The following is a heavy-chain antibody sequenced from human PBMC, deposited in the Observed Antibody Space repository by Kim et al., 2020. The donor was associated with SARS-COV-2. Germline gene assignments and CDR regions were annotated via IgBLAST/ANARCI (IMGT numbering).Heavy chain of an antibody. J-gene: IGHJ4*02. V-gene: IGHV3-30-3*01. CDR1: GFTFSSYA. Sequence: GGSLRLSCAASGFTFSSYAMHWVRQAPGKGLEWVAVISYDGSNKYYADSVKGRFTISRDNSKNTLYLQMNSLRAEDTAVYYCASTPNPKKITMVRGVIGPFDYWGQGTLVTVSS. CDR3: ASTPNPKKITMVRGVIGPFDY. D-gene: IGHD3-10*01. CDR2: ISYDGSNK.